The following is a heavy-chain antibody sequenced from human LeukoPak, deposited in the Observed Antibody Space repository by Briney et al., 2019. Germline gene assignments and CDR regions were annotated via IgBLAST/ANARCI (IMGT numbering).Heavy chain of an antibody. Sequence: GSLRLSCAASGFTFSSYAMSWVRQAPGKGLEWVSGFSGSGGSTYYADSVKGRFTISRDNSRNTLYLQMNSPRAEDTAVYYCAILPGYSSGWYEVNYWGQGTLVTVSS. CDR2: FSGSGGST. CDR1: GFTFSSYA. D-gene: IGHD6-13*01. V-gene: IGHV3-23*01. CDR3: AILPGYSSGWYEVNY. J-gene: IGHJ4*02.